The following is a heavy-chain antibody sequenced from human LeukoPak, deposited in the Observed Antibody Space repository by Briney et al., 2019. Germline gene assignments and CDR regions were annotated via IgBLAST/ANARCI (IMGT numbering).Heavy chain of an antibody. Sequence: GGSLTLSCAASGFTFSSYGMHWVSQAPGKGLEWVAFIRYDGNNKYYADSVKGRFTVSRANSKNTLYLQMNSLRAEDTAVYYCANRAGDQTQQPDNGAFQYWGQGTLVTVSS. J-gene: IGHJ1*01. CDR3: ANRAGDQTQQPDNGAFQY. CDR2: IRYDGNNK. V-gene: IGHV3-30*02. D-gene: IGHD4/OR15-4a*01. CDR1: GFTFSSYG.